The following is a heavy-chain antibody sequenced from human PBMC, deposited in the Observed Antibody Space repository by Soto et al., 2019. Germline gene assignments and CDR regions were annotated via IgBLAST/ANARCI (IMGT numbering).Heavy chain of an antibody. CDR1: GGSVHNGSYY. J-gene: IGHJ4*02. D-gene: IGHD5-18*01. CDR3: ARNSRGYIYGYYFDP. Sequence: SETLSLTCTVSGGSVHNGSYYWSWLRQPPGKGLGWIGYIYYTGTTNYNPSLKSHVTISVDTSKNQFSLKVKSVSAADTAVYFCARNSRGYIYGYYFDPWGQGTLVTVSS. CDR2: IYYTGTT. V-gene: IGHV4-61*01.